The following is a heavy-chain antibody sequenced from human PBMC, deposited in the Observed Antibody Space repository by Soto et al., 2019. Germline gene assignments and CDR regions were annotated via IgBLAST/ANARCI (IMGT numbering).Heavy chain of an antibody. J-gene: IGHJ4*02. V-gene: IGHV3-43*01. CDR3: AKTHYYDSSGYFDY. CDR2: ISWDGGST. CDR1: GFTFDDYT. D-gene: IGHD3-22*01. Sequence: GGSLRLSCAASGFTFDDYTMHWVRQAPGKGLEWVSLISWDGGSTYYADSVKGRFTISRDNSKNSLYLQMNSLRTEDTALYYCAKTHYYDSSGYFDYWGQGTLVTVSS.